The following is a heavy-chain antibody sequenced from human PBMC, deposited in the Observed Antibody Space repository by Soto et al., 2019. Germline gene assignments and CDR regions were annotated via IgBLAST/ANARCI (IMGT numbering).Heavy chain of an antibody. CDR3: AKDLGILTGYYRGPHFDY. Sequence: GSLRLSCAASGFTFSSYAMSWVRQAPGKGLEWVSAISGSGGSTYYADSVKGRFTISRDNSKNTLYLQMNSLRAEDTAVYYCAKDLGILTGYYRGPHFDYWGQGTLVTVSS. J-gene: IGHJ4*02. V-gene: IGHV3-23*01. D-gene: IGHD3-9*01. CDR2: ISGSGGST. CDR1: GFTFSSYA.